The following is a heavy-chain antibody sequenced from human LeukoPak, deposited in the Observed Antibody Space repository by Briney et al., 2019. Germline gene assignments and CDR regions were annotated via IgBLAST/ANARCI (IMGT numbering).Heavy chain of an antibody. J-gene: IGHJ4*02. Sequence: PSATLSLTCTVSNGSISSSSYYWGWIRQPPGKGLEWIGSIYYSGSPYYNPSLKSRVTMSVDTSKNQFSLNLNSVTAADTGVYYCARQRDGYKKGNFFDYWGQGTLVTVSS. V-gene: IGHV4-39*07. CDR3: ARQRDGYKKGNFFDY. CDR1: NGSISSSSYY. CDR2: IYYSGSP. D-gene: IGHD5-24*01.